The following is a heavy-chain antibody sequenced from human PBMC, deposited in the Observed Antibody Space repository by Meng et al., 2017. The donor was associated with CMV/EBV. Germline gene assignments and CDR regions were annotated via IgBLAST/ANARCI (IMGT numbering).Heavy chain of an antibody. CDR2: IYWDDDK. D-gene: IGHD6-13*01. CDR3: AHKGRRMAAAGINWFDP. J-gene: IGHJ5*02. V-gene: IGHV2-5*02. Sequence: QLTFKESGPAPVKPTHALPRALTFSGLSLSTGGVGVGWIRQPPGKALEWLALIYWDDDKRYSPSLKSRLTITKDTSKNQVVLTMTNMDPVDTATYYCAHKGRRMAAAGINWFDPWGQGTLVTVSS. CDR1: GLSLSTGGVG.